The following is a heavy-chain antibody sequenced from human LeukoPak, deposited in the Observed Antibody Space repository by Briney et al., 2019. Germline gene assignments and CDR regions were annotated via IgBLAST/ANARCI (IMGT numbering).Heavy chain of an antibody. CDR3: AKDSSGYYWDY. D-gene: IGHD3-22*01. Sequence: GALRLSSAASGFTFDDYAMHWVRQAPGKGLEWVSLISWDGGSTYYADSVKGRFTISRDNSKNSLYLQMNSLRAEDTALYYCAKDSSGYYWDYWGQGTLVTVSS. J-gene: IGHJ4*02. V-gene: IGHV3-43D*03. CDR2: ISWDGGST. CDR1: GFTFDDYA.